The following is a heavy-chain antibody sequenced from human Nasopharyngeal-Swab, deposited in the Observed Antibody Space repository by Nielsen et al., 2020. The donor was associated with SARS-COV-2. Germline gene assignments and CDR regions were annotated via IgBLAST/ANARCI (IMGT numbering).Heavy chain of an antibody. CDR3: AKGMDSSGFHGFDI. V-gene: IGHV3-23*01. D-gene: IGHD6-19*01. CDR1: GFTFSSYA. Sequence: GGSLRLSCTASGFTFSSYAMNWVRQAPGKGLEWVSTINYNSGITYSADSVRGRFTTFRDNSENTLFLQMNSLMAEDTAMYFCAKGMDSSGFHGFDIWGQGTMVTVSS. CDR2: INYNSGIT. J-gene: IGHJ3*02.